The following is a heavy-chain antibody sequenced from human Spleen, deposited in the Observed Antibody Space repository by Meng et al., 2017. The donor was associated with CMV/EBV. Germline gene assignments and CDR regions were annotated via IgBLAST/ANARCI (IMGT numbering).Heavy chain of an antibody. CDR2: INSDGSST. D-gene: IGHD3-3*01. CDR3: ARDGNTIFGPAGYLKK. J-gene: IGHJ4*02. Sequence: GESLKISCAASEFTFSSYGMHWVRQAPGKGLVWVSRINSDGSSTSYADSVKGRFTISRDNAKRSLYLQMNSLRAEDTAVYYCARDGNTIFGPAGYLKKWGQGTLVTVSS. CDR1: EFTFSSYG. V-gene: IGHV3-74*01.